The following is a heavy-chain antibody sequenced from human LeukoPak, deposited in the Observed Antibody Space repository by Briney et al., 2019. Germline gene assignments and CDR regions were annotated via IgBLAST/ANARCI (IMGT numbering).Heavy chain of an antibody. CDR2: IYYSGST. V-gene: IGHV4-59*01. D-gene: IGHD4-17*01. CDR1: GGSISSYY. Sequence: KPSETLSLTCTVSGGSISSYYWSWIRQPPGKGLEWIGYIYYSGSTNYNPSLKSRVTISVDTSKNQFSLKLSSVTAADTAVYYCARGKYDYGDYARGRLDYWGQGTLVTVSS. J-gene: IGHJ4*02. CDR3: ARGKYDYGDYARGRLDY.